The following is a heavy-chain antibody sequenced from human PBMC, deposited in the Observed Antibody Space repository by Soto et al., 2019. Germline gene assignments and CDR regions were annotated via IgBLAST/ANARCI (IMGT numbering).Heavy chain of an antibody. D-gene: IGHD3-22*01. CDR3: AALDSSGYYYEAFDI. J-gene: IGHJ3*02. Sequence: GASVKVSCKASGFTFTSSAVQWGRQARGQRLEWIGWIVVGSGNTNYAQKFQERVTITRDMSTSTAYMELSSLRSEDTAVYYCAALDSSGYYYEAFDICGQGRMLTGS. V-gene: IGHV1-58*01. CDR1: GFTFTSSA. CDR2: IVVGSGNT.